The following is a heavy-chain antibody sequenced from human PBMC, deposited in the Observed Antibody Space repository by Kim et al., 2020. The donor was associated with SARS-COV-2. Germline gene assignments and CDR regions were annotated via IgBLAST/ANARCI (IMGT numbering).Heavy chain of an antibody. CDR3: ARDVASQYGS. CDR2: INEDGRIT. V-gene: IGHV3-74*03. CDR1: GFTLRTYW. D-gene: IGHD1-26*01. Sequence: GGSLRLSCVASGFTLRTYWMHWVRQAPGQGLVWVSRINEDGRITTYADSVKGRFTISRDNTKNTLSLQMDSLRAEDTAVYYCARDVASQYGSWGPGTLVTVSS. J-gene: IGHJ4*02.